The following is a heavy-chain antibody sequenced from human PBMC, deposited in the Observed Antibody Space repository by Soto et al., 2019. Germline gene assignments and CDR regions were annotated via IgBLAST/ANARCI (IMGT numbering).Heavy chain of an antibody. V-gene: IGHV3-74*01. D-gene: IGHD3-10*01. CDR3: AKGYPVRAKFDY. CDR2: INSDGSST. CDR1: GFTFSTYW. Sequence: GGSLRLSCAASGFTFSTYWMHWVRHAPGKGLVWVSRINSDGSSTTYADSVKGRFTISRDNAKNTLYLQINSLRAEDTAVYYCAKGYPVRAKFDYWGQGTLVTVSS. J-gene: IGHJ4*02.